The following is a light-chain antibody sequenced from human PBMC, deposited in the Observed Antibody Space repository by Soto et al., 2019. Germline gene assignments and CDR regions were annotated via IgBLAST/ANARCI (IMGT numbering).Light chain of an antibody. J-gene: IGLJ1*01. CDR1: SSDVGAYNF. V-gene: IGLV2-14*03. Sequence: QSALTQPASMSGSPGQSITISCTGTSSDVGAYNFVSWYQHYPDKAPKVVIYDVANRPSGVSYRFSASKSGNTASLTISGLQAEDEADYYCMSFTSSNTYVFGTGTKLTVL. CDR3: MSFTSSNTYV. CDR2: DVA.